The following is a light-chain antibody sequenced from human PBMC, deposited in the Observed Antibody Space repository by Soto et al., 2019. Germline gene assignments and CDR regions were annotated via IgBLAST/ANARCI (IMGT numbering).Light chain of an antibody. CDR1: QSLVYGDGNTY. V-gene: IGKV2-30*01. Sequence: DVVMTQSPLSLPVTLGQPASISCRSSQSLVYGDGNTYLNWFQQRPGQSPRRLIYKVSNRDSGVPDRFSGSGSGTDFTLKISRVEAEDVGVYYCMQGTHPYTFGQGTKLEIK. CDR3: MQGTHPYT. J-gene: IGKJ2*01. CDR2: KVS.